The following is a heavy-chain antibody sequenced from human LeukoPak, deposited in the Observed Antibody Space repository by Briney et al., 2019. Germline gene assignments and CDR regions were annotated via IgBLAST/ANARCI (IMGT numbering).Heavy chain of an antibody. CDR1: GGSISSSSYY. CDR3: ARDLDPRLGALGY. CDR2: IYHSGST. V-gene: IGHV4-39*07. D-gene: IGHD3-16*01. Sequence: SETLSLTCTVSGGSISSSSYYWGWIREPPGKGLEWIGYIYHSGSTYYNPSLKSRVTISVDRSKNQFSLKLSSVTAADTAVYYCARDLDPRLGALGYWGQGTLVTVSS. J-gene: IGHJ4*02.